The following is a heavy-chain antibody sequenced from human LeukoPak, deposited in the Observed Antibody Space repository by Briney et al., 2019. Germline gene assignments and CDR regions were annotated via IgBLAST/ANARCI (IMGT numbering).Heavy chain of an antibody. CDR2: MDPNSGNT. CDR1: GYTFTSYD. CDR3: ARQLPRGRDAVAGTSSWYFDY. Sequence: ASVKVSCKASGYTFTSYDINWVRQATGQGLEWMGWMDPNSGNTGYAQKFQGRVTMTRNTSISTAYMELSSLKASDTAMYYCARQLPRGRDAVAGTSSWYFDYWGQGTLVTVSS. J-gene: IGHJ4*02. D-gene: IGHD6-19*01. V-gene: IGHV1-8*01.